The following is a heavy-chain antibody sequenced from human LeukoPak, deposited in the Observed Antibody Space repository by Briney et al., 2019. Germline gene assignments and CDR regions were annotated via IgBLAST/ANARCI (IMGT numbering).Heavy chain of an antibody. CDR1: GYSFTSYW. Sequence: GESLKISCKGSGYSFTSYWIGWVRQMPGKGLEWMGIIYPGDSDTRYSPSFQGQVTIPADKSISTAYLQWSSLKASDIAMYYCARAYCGGDCYSEAFDYWGQGTLVTVSS. J-gene: IGHJ4*02. CDR3: ARAYCGGDCYSEAFDY. CDR2: IYPGDSDT. D-gene: IGHD2-21*02. V-gene: IGHV5-51*01.